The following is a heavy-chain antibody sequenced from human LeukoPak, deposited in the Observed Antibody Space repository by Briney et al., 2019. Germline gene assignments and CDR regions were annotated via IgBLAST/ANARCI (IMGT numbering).Heavy chain of an antibody. CDR1: EYSFATYW. Sequence: GESLNISCKGSEYSFATYWIGWVRQMPAQGLEWMGIIFPGDSDTRYSPSFQGQVTISADKSISTAYLQWSSLKASDTAIYYCASEYCSGGNCYFDYWGQGTLVTVSS. J-gene: IGHJ4*02. CDR2: IFPGDSDT. V-gene: IGHV5-51*01. D-gene: IGHD2-15*01. CDR3: ASEYCSGGNCYFDY.